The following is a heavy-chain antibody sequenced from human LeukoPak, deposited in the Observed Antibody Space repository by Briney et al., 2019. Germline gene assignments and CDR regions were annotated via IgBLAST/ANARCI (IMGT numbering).Heavy chain of an antibody. J-gene: IGHJ5*02. CDR2: IYTSGST. V-gene: IGHV4-61*02. D-gene: IGHD3-10*01. CDR1: GGSISSGSYY. CDR3: AREGLNMVRGVIPKEAWGWFDP. Sequence: SETLSLTCTVSGGSISSGSYYWNWIRQPAGKGLEWIGRIYTSGSTNYNPSLKRRVTISVDTSKNQFSLKLSSVTAADTAVYYCAREGLNMVRGVIPKEAWGWFDPWGQGTLVTVSS.